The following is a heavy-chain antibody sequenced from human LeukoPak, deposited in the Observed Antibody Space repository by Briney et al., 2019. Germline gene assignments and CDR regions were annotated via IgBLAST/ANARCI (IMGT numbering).Heavy chain of an antibody. CDR2: IYYSGSS. Sequence: SETLSLTCTVSGGSISSSSYYWGWIRQPPGKGLEWIGSIYYSGSSYDNPSLKSRVTISVDTSKNQFSLKLSSVTAADTAVYYCARDFSSWDAFDIWGQGTMVTVSS. CDR1: GGSISSSSYY. CDR3: ARDFSSWDAFDI. D-gene: IGHD6-13*01. V-gene: IGHV4-39*07. J-gene: IGHJ3*02.